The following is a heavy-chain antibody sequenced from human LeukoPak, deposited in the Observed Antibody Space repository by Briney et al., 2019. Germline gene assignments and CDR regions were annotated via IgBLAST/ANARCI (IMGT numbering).Heavy chain of an antibody. CDR3: ARRIITTDAFDI. Sequence: ASVKVSCQASGYIFTDYYIHWVRQAPGQGLEWMGWMNPDTGGTNSAQKFQGRLTMTRDTSISTAYMEVRTLRFDDTAVYYCARRIITTDAFDIWGQGTLVTVSS. V-gene: IGHV1-2*02. CDR2: MNPDTGGT. J-gene: IGHJ3*02. CDR1: GYIFTDYY. D-gene: IGHD3-3*01.